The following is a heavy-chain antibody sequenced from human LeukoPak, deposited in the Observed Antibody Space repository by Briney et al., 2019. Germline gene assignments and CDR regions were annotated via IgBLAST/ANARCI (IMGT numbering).Heavy chain of an antibody. CDR2: IWYDGSNR. J-gene: IGHJ4*02. D-gene: IGHD1-26*01. CDR3: ARDGSSGSAN. CDR1: GFTSSSYG. Sequence: GRSLRLSCAASGFTSSSYGMHWVRQAPGKGLEWGAVIWYDGSNRYYTDCVKGQFTISRDKSSNPLYLQMDILRDEHMAVYYCARDGSSGSANWGGGTLVTVSS. V-gene: IGHV3-33*01.